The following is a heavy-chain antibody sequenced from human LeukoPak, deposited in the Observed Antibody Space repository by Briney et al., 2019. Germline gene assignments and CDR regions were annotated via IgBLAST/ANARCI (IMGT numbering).Heavy chain of an antibody. V-gene: IGHV3-21*01. D-gene: IGHD2-21*02. CDR2: ISSSSSYI. CDR1: GFTFSSYS. J-gene: IGHJ4*02. CDR3: ARDSISSTTYCGGDCSVAFDY. Sequence: GESLRLSCAASGFTFSSYSMNWVRQAPGKGLEWVSSISSSSSYIYYADSVKGRFTISRDDAKNSLYLQMNSLRAEDTAVYYCARDSISSTTYCGGDCSVAFDYWGQGTLVTVSS.